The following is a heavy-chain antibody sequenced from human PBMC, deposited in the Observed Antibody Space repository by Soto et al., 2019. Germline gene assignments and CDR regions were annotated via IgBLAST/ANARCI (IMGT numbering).Heavy chain of an antibody. J-gene: IGHJ4*02. D-gene: IGHD1-26*01. Sequence: QVQLQQWGAGLLKPSETLSLTCAVYGGSFSGYYWSWIRQPPGKGLEWIGEINHSGNANYNPSLKSRVTISVDTSKNHFSLKQSSVTAADTAVYYCARGRNLGGTYLDYWGQGTLVTVSS. CDR3: ARGRNLGGTYLDY. CDR1: GGSFSGYY. V-gene: IGHV4-34*01. CDR2: INHSGNA.